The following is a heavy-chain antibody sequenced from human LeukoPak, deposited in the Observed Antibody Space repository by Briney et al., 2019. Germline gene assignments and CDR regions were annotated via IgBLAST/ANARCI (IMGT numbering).Heavy chain of an antibody. CDR1: GYTFTSYD. D-gene: IGHD2-21*01. CDR2: MNPNSGNT. CDR3: ARGHRSAVANDY. V-gene: IGHV1-8*01. J-gene: IGHJ4*02. Sequence: ASVKVSCKASGYTFTSYDINWVRQATGQGLEWMGWMNPNSGNTGYAQKFQGRVTMTRNTSISTAYMELSSPRSEDTAVYYCARGHRSAVANDYWGQGTLVTVSS.